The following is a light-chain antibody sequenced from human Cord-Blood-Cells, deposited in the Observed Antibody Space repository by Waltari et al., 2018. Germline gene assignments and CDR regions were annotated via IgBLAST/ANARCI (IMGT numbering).Light chain of an antibody. Sequence: EIVLTQSPATLSLSPGERATLSCRASQSVSSYLAWYQQKPGQAPRLLIYDASNRATGILARFSVSGSVTDFTLTISSLEPEDFAVYYCQQRSNWPPTFGPGTKVDIK. CDR2: DAS. J-gene: IGKJ3*01. V-gene: IGKV3-11*01. CDR1: QSVSSY. CDR3: QQRSNWPPT.